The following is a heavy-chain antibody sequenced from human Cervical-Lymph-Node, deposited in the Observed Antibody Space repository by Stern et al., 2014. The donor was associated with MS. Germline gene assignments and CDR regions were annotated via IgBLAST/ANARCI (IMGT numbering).Heavy chain of an antibody. CDR3: AREVTMVGFDP. Sequence: QVQLGQSGAEVKKPGSSVKVSCKASGGSVSSHNIRWLRHAPGQGLEWMGRIIPKFGSPNYAQKIQGKVTITADKSTSTVYMELNSLRSDDSAVYYCAREVTMVGFDPWGQGTLVTVSS. D-gene: IGHD3-10*02. CDR2: IIPKFGSP. J-gene: IGHJ5*02. CDR1: GGSVSSHN. V-gene: IGHV1-69*06.